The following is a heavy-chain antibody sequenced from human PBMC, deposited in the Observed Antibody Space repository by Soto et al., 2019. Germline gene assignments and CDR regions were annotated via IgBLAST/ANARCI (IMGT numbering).Heavy chain of an antibody. CDR3: ARSRGGYFGY. CDR1: GGSITNYY. CDR2: IYYSGRT. V-gene: IGHV4-59*01. Sequence: ETLSLTCTVSGGSITNYYWSWIRQPPGKGLEWIGYIYYSGRTSYNPSLKSRVTISVDTSNNQFSLKLSSVTAADTAVYYCARSRGGYFGYWGQGTLVT. D-gene: IGHD3-22*01. J-gene: IGHJ4*02.